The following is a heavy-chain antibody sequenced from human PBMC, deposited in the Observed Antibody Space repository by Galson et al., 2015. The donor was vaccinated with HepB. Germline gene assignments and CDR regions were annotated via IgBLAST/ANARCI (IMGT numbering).Heavy chain of an antibody. CDR1: GGSIRSYY. D-gene: IGHD1-1*01. J-gene: IGHJ5*02. CDR3: ARHGGWTNWWFDP. CDR2: IYYSGST. V-gene: IGHV4-59*08. Sequence: ETLSLTCTVSGGSIRSYYWSWIRQPPGKGLEWIGYIYYSGSTNYNPSLKSRVTISVDTSKNQFSLKLSSVTAADTAVYYCARHGGWTNWWFDPWGQGTLVTVSS.